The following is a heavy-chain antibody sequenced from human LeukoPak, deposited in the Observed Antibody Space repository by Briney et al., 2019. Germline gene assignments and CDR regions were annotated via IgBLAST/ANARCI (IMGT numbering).Heavy chain of an antibody. CDR2: IYYSGST. Sequence: SETLSLTCTVSGGSISSYYWSWIRQPPGKGLEWIGYIYYSGSTNYNPSLKSRVTISVDTSKNQFSLKLSSVTAADTAVYYCARKRVDYYYGMDVWGQGTTVTVSS. CDR1: GGSISSYY. V-gene: IGHV4-59*01. J-gene: IGHJ6*02. CDR3: ARKRVDYYYGMDV.